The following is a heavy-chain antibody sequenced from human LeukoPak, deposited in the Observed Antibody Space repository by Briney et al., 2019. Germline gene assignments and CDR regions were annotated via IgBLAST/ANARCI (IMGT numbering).Heavy chain of an antibody. J-gene: IGHJ3*02. CDR3: AKDRRSGWPDDAFEI. V-gene: IGHV3-23*01. Sequence: GGSLRLSCAASGFTFNSYAMSWVRQAPGKGPQWVSGITNNGGNTYYADSVKGRFTISRDNSKNTLYLQMNSLRVEDTAIYYCAKDRRSGWPDDAFEIWGQGTMVTVSS. D-gene: IGHD6-19*01. CDR2: ITNNGGNT. CDR1: GFTFNSYA.